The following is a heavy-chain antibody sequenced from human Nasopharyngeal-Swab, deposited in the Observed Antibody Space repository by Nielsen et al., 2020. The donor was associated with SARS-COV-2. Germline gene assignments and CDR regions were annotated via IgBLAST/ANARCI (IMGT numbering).Heavy chain of an antibody. J-gene: IGHJ5*02. V-gene: IGHV4-34*01. CDR3: ARDRPVYDFWSGYYTHNWFDP. D-gene: IGHD3-3*01. Sequence: SETLSLTCAVYGGSFSGYYWGWIRQPPGKGLEWIGEINHSGSTNYNPSLKSRVTISVDTSKNQFSLKLSSVTAADTAVYYCARDRPVYDFWSGYYTHNWFDPWGQGTLVTVSS. CDR2: INHSGST. CDR1: GGSFSGYY.